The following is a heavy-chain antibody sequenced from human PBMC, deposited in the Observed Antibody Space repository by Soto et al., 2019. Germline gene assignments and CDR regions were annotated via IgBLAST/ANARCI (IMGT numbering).Heavy chain of an antibody. CDR1: GYTFTSYD. CDR2: MNPNSGNT. D-gene: IGHD3-3*01. Sequence: EASVKVSCKASGYTFTSYDINWVRQATGQGLEWMGWMNPNSGNTGYAQKFQGRVTMTRNTSISTAYMELSSLRSEDTAVYYCARGRADPGDYDLNNYCGQGTLVTVSS. CDR3: ARGRADPGDYDLNNY. V-gene: IGHV1-8*01. J-gene: IGHJ4*02.